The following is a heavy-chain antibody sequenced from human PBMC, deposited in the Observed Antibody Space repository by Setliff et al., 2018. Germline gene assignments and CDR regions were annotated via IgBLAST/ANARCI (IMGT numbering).Heavy chain of an antibody. D-gene: IGHD3-10*01. CDR2: IFYSDTA. CDR3: ARDQSTVIRGVTSFFYYYMDV. Sequence: LSLTCTVSGGSIGPHYWSWIRQAPGKGLEWIGHIFYSDTAKYNPSLESRAAISVDSSKNQFSLKLRSVTAADTAVYYCARDQSTVIRGVTSFFYYYMDVWGGGTTVTVSS. CDR1: GGSIGPHY. J-gene: IGHJ6*03. V-gene: IGHV4-59*11.